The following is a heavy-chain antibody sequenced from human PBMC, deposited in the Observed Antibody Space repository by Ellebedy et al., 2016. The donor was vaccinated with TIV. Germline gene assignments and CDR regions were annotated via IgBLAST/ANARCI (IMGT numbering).Heavy chain of an antibody. D-gene: IGHD3-3*01. CDR2: INHSGST. CDR1: GGSFSDYY. J-gene: IGHJ4*02. Sequence: SETLSLXXAVYGGSFSDYYWTWIRQPPGKGLEWIGEINHSGSTNYNPSLKSRVTISVDTSKNQFSLKLSSVTAADTAVYYCASGDFWSGLRGDYWGQGTLVTVSS. CDR3: ASGDFWSGLRGDY. V-gene: IGHV4-34*01.